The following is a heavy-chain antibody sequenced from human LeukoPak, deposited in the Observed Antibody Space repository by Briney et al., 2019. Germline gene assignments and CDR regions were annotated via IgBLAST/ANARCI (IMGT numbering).Heavy chain of an antibody. CDR1: GFTFSSYG. D-gene: IGHD6-19*01. CDR2: IWYDGSNK. Sequence: GGSLRLSCAASGFTFSSYGMHWVRQAPGKGLEWVAVIWYDGSNKYYADSVKGRFTISRDNSKNTLYLQMNSLRAEDTAVYYCAKELQAGWYYLHYWGQGTLVTVSS. CDR3: AKELQAGWYYLHY. J-gene: IGHJ4*02. V-gene: IGHV3-33*06.